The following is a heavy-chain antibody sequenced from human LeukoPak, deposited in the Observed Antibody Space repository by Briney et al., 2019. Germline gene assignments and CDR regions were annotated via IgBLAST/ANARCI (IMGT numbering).Heavy chain of an antibody. J-gene: IGHJ4*02. V-gene: IGHV1-46*01. CDR2: INPSGGST. CDR3: ARASQGVVVVAAFDY. CDR1: GYTFTSYY. Sequence: ASVKVSCKASGYTFTSYYMHWVRQAPGQGLEWMGIINPSGGSTSYAQKFQGGVTMTRDTSTSTVYMELSSLRSEDTAVYYCARASQGVVVVAAFDYWGQGTLVTVSS. D-gene: IGHD2-15*01.